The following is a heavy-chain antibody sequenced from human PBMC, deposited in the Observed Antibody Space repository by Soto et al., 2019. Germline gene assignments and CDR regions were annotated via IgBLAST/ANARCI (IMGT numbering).Heavy chain of an antibody. CDR3: ARGHGTPYSYTYYFDY. D-gene: IGHD5-18*01. J-gene: IGHJ4*02. CDR2: ISSSSSYT. V-gene: IGHV3-11*05. CDR1: GFTFSDYY. Sequence: QVQLVESGGGLVKPGGSLRLSCAASGFTFSDYYMSWIRQAPGKGLEWVSYISSSSSYTNYADSVKGRFTISRDNAKNSLYLHMNSLRAEDTDVYYCARGHGTPYSYTYYFDYWGQGTLVTVSS.